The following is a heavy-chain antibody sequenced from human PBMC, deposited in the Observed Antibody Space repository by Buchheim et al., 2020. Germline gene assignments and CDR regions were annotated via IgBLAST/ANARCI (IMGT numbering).Heavy chain of an antibody. CDR1: GFTFRPYA. J-gene: IGHJ6*02. V-gene: IGHV3-30-3*01. CDR3: ARPTAVTEYYFYAMDV. CDR2: ILYDGSNE. D-gene: IGHD6-19*01. Sequence: QMQLVESGGGVVQPGTSLRLSCEASGFTFRPYAMHWVRQAPGKGLQWVGVILYDGSNEYYADSVQGRFTISRDNSKNTLYLQMNSLRAEDTAVYYCARPTAVTEYYFYAMDVWGQGT.